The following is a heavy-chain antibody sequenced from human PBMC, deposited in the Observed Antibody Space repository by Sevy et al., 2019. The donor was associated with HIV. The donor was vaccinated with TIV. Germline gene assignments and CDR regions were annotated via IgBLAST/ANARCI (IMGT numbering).Heavy chain of an antibody. CDR3: ARMPRSGSYYYYYYYYMDV. Sequence: GSLRLSCAASGFTFSSYEMNWVRQAPGKGLEWVSYISSSGSTIYYADSVKGRFTISRDNAKNSLYLQMNSLRAEDTAVYYCARMPRSGSYYYYYYYYMDVWGKGTTVTVSS. CDR2: ISSSGSTI. D-gene: IGHD3-10*01. V-gene: IGHV3-48*03. J-gene: IGHJ6*03. CDR1: GFTFSSYE.